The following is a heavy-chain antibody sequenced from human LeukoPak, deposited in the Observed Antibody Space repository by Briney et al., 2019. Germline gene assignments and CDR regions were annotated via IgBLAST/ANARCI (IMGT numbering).Heavy chain of an antibody. D-gene: IGHD6-13*01. J-gene: IGHJ4*02. V-gene: IGHV1-24*01. CDR3: ATVSPPWQQLFYFDY. Sequence: ASVKVSCKVSGYTLTELSMHWVRQAPGKGLEWMGGFDPEDGETIYAQKFQGRVTMTEDTSTDTAYMELSSLRSEDTAVYYCATVSPPWQQLFYFDYWGQGTLVTVSS. CDR1: GYTLTELS. CDR2: FDPEDGET.